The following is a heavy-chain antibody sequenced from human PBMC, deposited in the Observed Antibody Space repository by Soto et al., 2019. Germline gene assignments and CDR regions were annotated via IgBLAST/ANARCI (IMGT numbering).Heavy chain of an antibody. CDR3: TREEAARPPPLPGNYGMDV. D-gene: IGHD6-6*01. CDR2: INPNNCNT. J-gene: IGHJ6*02. CDR1: D. Sequence: DSDWLRHKKEKGRVWIGCINPNNCNTGYAQKFQGRVTITADKSTSTAYMELSSLRSEDTAVYYCTREEAARPPPLPGNYGMDVWRQGTTVTVSS. V-gene: IGHV1-8*03.